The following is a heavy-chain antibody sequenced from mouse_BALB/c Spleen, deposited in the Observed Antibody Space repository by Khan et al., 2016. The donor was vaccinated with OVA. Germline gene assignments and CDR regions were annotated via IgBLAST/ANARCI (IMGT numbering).Heavy chain of an antibody. CDR1: GFTFSSYA. Sequence: EVQLVESGGGLVKPGGSLKLSCAASGFTFSSYAMSWVRQTPEKRLEWVASISSGGSTYYPDSVKGRFTISRENARNILYLQMSSLRSEDTAMYYCARGYAMDYWGQGTSVTVSS. J-gene: IGHJ4*01. V-gene: IGHV5-6-5*01. CDR2: ISSGGST. CDR3: ARGYAMDY.